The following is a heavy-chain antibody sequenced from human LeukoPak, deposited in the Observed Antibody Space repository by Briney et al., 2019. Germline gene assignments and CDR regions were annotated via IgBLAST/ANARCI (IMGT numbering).Heavy chain of an antibody. CDR1: GGSISSYY. Sequence: SETLSLTCTVSGGSISSYYWSWIRQPPGKGLEWIGYTYYSGSTNYNPSLKSRVTISVDTSKNQFSLKLSSVTAADTAVYYCARLDSRGKWFGELLYWGQGTLVTVSS. D-gene: IGHD3-10*01. CDR3: ARLDSRGKWFGELLY. J-gene: IGHJ4*02. CDR2: TYYSGST. V-gene: IGHV4-59*01.